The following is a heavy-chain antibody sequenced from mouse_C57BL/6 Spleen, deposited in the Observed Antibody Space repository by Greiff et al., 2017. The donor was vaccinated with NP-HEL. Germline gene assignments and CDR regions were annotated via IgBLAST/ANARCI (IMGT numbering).Heavy chain of an antibody. D-gene: IGHD2-4*01. V-gene: IGHV3-6*01. CDR1: GYSITSGYY. Sequence: EVQLVESGPGLVKPSQSLSLTCSVTGYSITSGYYWNWIRQFPGNKLEWMGYISYDGSNNYNPSLKNRISITRDTSKNQFFLKLNSVTTEDTATYYCARGDDSSSRYFDVWGTGTTVTVSS. CDR3: ARGDDSSSRYFDV. CDR2: ISYDGSN. J-gene: IGHJ1*03.